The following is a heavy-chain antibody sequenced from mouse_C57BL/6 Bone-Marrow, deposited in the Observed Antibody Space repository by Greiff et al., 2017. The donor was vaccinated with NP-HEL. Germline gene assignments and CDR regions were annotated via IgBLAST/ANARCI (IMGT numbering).Heavy chain of an antibody. CDR3: ARHDYYGSRFAY. Sequence: EVKLMESGGDLVKPGGSLKLSCAASGFTFSSYGMSWVRQTPDKRLEWVATISSGGSYTYYPDSVKGRFTISRDNAKNTLYLQMSSLKSEDTAMYYCARHDYYGSRFAYWGQGTLVTVSA. J-gene: IGHJ3*01. CDR1: GFTFSSYG. V-gene: IGHV5-6*01. D-gene: IGHD1-1*01. CDR2: ISSGGSYT.